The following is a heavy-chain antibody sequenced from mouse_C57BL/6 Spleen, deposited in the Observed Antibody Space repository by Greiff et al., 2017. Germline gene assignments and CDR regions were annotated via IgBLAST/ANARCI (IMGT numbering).Heavy chain of an antibody. CDR1: GYTFTSYW. CDR2: IDPSDSYT. Sequence: QVQLQQPGAELVLPGASVKLSCKASGYTFTSYWMHWVKQRPGQGLEWIGEIDPSDSYTNYKQKFKGKSTLTVAKSSSTAYMQLSSLTSEDSAVYYCARYDYDDYAMDYWGQGTSVTVSS. V-gene: IGHV1-69*01. CDR3: ARYDYDDYAMDY. D-gene: IGHD2-4*01. J-gene: IGHJ4*01.